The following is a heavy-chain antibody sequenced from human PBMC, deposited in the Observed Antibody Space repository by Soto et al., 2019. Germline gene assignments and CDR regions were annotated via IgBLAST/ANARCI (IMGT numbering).Heavy chain of an antibody. J-gene: IGHJ3*02. CDR3: ARGGVLRYYDSSGYNKGAFDI. D-gene: IGHD3-22*01. Sequence: ASVKVSCKASGGTFSSYAISWLRQSPGQGLEWMGGIIPIFGTANYAQKFQGRVTITADESTSTAYMELSSLRSEDTAVYYCARGGVLRYYDSSGYNKGAFDIWGQGTMVTVSS. V-gene: IGHV1-69*13. CDR1: GGTFSSYA. CDR2: IIPIFGTA.